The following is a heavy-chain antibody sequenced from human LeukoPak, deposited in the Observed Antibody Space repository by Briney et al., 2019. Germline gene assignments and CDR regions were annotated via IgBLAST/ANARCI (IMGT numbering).Heavy chain of an antibody. Sequence: PSETLSLTCSVSGGSISGGGYYWSWIRQHPGKGLEWIGYIYYSGSTYYNPSLKSRITISVDTSKNQFSLKLSSVTAADTAVYYCAREIVVVPAAATEAFDYWGQGTLVTVSS. CDR1: GGSISGGGYY. J-gene: IGHJ4*02. CDR2: IYYSGST. V-gene: IGHV4-31*03. CDR3: AREIVVVPAAATEAFDY. D-gene: IGHD2-2*01.